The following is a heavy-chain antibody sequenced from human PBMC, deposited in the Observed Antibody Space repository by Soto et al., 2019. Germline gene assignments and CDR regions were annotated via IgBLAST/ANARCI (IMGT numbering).Heavy chain of an antibody. CDR2: ISYDGSNK. V-gene: IGHV3-30-3*01. CDR1: GFTFSSYA. D-gene: IGHD2-2*01. J-gene: IGHJ4*02. Sequence: GGSLRLSCAASGFTFSSYAMHWVRQAPGKGLEWVAAISYDGSNKYYADSVKGRFTISRDNSKNTLYLQMNSLRAEDTAVYYCERGPSSPTRFDHWGQGTLVTVSS. CDR3: ERGPSSPTRFDH.